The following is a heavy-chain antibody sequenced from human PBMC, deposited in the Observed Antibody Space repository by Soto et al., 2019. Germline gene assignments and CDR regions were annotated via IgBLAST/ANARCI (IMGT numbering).Heavy chain of an antibody. D-gene: IGHD6-19*01. CDR1: GFTFSNAW. J-gene: IGHJ4*02. CDR2: IKSKTDGGTT. V-gene: IGHV3-15*01. CDR3: TTSRTNIAVAELDY. Sequence: EVQLVESGGGLVKPGGSLRLSCAASGFTFSNAWMSWVRQAPGKGLEWVGRIKSKTDGGTTDYAAPVKGRFTISRDDSKNTLYLQMNGLKTEDTAVYYCTTSRTNIAVAELDYWGQGTLVTVSS.